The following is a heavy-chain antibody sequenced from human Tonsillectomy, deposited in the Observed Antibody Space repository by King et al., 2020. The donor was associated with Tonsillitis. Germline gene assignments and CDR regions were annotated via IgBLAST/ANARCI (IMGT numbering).Heavy chain of an antibody. CDR2: IKEGGSEK. CDR3: SRDPLDY. CDR1: GFNFSPYW. V-gene: IGHV3-7*01. Sequence: VQLVESGGGLVQPGGSLRLSCLASGFNFSPYWMSWVRQAPGKGRELLATIKEGGSEKFYVDSVKCRFTISRDDAKTSLYLQMNSLRVEDTAVYYCSRDPLDYWGQGTLVTVSS. J-gene: IGHJ4*02.